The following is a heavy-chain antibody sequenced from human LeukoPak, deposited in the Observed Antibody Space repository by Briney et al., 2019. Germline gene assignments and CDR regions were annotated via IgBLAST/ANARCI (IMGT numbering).Heavy chain of an antibody. CDR1: GGTFSSYA. Sequence: EASVKVSCKASGGTFSSYAISWVRQAPGQRLEWMGGIIPIFGTANYAQKFQGRVTITTDESTSTAYMELSSLRSEDTAVYYCASWYYYDSRNEYYFDYWGQGTLVTVSS. V-gene: IGHV1-69*05. D-gene: IGHD3-22*01. CDR3: ASWYYYDSRNEYYFDY. J-gene: IGHJ4*02. CDR2: IIPIFGTA.